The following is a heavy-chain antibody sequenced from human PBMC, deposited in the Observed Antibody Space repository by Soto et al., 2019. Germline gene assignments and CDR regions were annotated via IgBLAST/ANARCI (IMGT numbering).Heavy chain of an antibody. Sequence: PGGSLRLACAASGFTFSTFDMTWVRQAPGKGLEWVSIIRGTDGSTYYADSMKGRFTISKDNSKNTLYLQMNSLRPEDTALYFCVKGGCLDYWGQGTLVTVSS. CDR3: VKGGCLDY. D-gene: IGHD6-19*01. CDR1: GFTFSTFD. V-gene: IGHV3-23*01. CDR2: IRGTDGST. J-gene: IGHJ4*02.